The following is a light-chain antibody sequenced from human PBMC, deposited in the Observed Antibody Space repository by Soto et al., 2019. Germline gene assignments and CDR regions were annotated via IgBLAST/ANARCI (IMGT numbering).Light chain of an antibody. CDR2: GAS. CDR3: QHYTNWPLT. V-gene: IGKV3-15*01. J-gene: IGKJ4*01. CDR1: HSVSSR. Sequence: EIVMTQSPATLSVSPGERATLSCRASHSVSSRLAWYQQKPGQAPRLLIYGASTRATGLPARFSGSGSGTKFTLTISSLQSEDFAVYYCQHYTNWPLTFGGGTKVEIK.